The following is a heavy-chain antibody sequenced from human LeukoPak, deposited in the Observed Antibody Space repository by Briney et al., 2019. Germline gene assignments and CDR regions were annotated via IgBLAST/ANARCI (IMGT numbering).Heavy chain of an antibody. Sequence: SVKVSCKASGGTFSSYAISWVRQAPGQGLEWMGRIIPIFGIANYAQKFQGRVTITADKSTSTAYMEPSSLRSEDTAVYYCAVGGYSYAYVDYWGQGTLVSVSS. CDR3: AVGGYSYAYVDY. CDR1: GGTFSSYA. V-gene: IGHV1-69*04. D-gene: IGHD5-18*01. CDR2: IIPIFGIA. J-gene: IGHJ4*02.